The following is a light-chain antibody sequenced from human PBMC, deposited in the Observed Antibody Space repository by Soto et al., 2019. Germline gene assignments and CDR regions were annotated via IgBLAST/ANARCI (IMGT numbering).Light chain of an antibody. CDR2: GTY. J-gene: IGKJ1*01. CDR1: ESVSSSY. Sequence: IVLTQSPGTLSLSPGERATLSCRASESVSSSYLAWYQQKPGQAPTHLIDGTYNRATGIPDRFSGSVSGTDFTLTISRLEPEDFAVYFCQQYDKSPRMFGLGTKVEIK. V-gene: IGKV3-20*01. CDR3: QQYDKSPRM.